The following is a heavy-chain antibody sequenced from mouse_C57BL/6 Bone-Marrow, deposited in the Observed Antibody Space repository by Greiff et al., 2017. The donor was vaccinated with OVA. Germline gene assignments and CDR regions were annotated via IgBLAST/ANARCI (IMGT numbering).Heavy chain of an antibody. CDR2: IFPGSGST. V-gene: IGHV1-75*01. J-gene: IGHJ3*01. D-gene: IGHD2-1*01. CDR1: GYTFTDYY. Sequence: QVHLQPSGPELVKPGASVKISCKASGYTFTDYYINWVKQRPGQGLEWIGWIFPGSGSTYYNEKFKGKATLTVDKSSSTAYMLLSSLTSEDSAVYFCARSHLLWSPGFAYWGQGTLVTVSA. CDR3: ARSHLLWSPGFAY.